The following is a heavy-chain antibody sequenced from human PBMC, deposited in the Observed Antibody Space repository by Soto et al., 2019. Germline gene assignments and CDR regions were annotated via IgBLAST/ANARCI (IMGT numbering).Heavy chain of an antibody. CDR2: IIPILGIA. J-gene: IGHJ6*03. CDR3: ARGPLYYYYMDV. CDR1: GGTFSSYT. Sequence: GASVKVSCKASGGTFSSYTISWVRQAPGQGLEWMGRIIPILGIANYAQKFQGRVTITGDKSTSTAYMELSSLRSEDTAVYYCARGPLYYYYMDVWGKGTTDTVTS. V-gene: IGHV1-69*02.